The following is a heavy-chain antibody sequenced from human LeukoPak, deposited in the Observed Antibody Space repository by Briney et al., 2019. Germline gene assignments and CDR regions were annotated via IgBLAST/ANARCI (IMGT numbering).Heavy chain of an antibody. CDR1: GASVSSGSYY. Sequence: SETLSLTCNVSGASVSSGSYYWSWIRQPPGKGLEWIGYIYYSGSTNYNPSLKSRVTISVDTSKNQFSLKLSSVTAADTAVYYCARLDWPAFDPWGQGTLVTVSS. CDR2: IYYSGST. J-gene: IGHJ5*02. CDR3: ARLDWPAFDP. D-gene: IGHD3-9*01. V-gene: IGHV4-61*01.